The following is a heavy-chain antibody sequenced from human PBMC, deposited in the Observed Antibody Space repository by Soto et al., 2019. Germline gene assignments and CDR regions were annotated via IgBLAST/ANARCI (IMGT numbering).Heavy chain of an antibody. CDR2: ITPNNGYT. V-gene: IGHV1-18*01. Sequence: QLQLMQSGGEAKNPGASVKVSCEASGYSSSTYAISWLRQAPGQGLEWMGLITPNNGYTNYAQKFQGRLILTTDIPSSTAYMELTSLRYDDTVMYYCATSYDSGFDPWGQGTLVSVS. D-gene: IGHD3-3*01. J-gene: IGHJ5*02. CDR3: ATSYDSGFDP. CDR1: GYSSSTYA.